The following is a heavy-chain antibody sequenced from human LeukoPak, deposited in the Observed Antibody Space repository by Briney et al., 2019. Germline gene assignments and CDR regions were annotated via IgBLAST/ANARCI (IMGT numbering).Heavy chain of an antibody. J-gene: IGHJ4*02. V-gene: IGHV1-18*01. Sequence: ASVKVSCMASGYTFSSYGINWVRQAPGQGLEWMGWISDYNGNTNYAQKLQGRVTMTTDTSTSTADMELRSLRADDTAVYYCARDDALVATGSFDYWGQGTLVTVSS. D-gene: IGHD5-12*01. CDR3: ARDDALVATGSFDY. CDR2: ISDYNGNT. CDR1: GYTFSSYG.